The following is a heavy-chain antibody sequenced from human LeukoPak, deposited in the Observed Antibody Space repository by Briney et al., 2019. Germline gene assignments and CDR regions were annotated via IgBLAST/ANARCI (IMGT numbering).Heavy chain of an antibody. CDR3: ARDRDARAFDI. D-gene: IGHD2-21*02. CDR2: ISSSSSYI. V-gene: IGHV3-21*01. CDR1: GFTFSSYS. Sequence: PGGSLRLSCAASGFTFSSYSMNWVRQAPGKGLEWVSSISSSSSYIYYADSVKGRFTISRNNAKNSLYLQMNSLRAEDTAVYYCARDRDARAFDIWGQGTMVTVSS. J-gene: IGHJ3*02.